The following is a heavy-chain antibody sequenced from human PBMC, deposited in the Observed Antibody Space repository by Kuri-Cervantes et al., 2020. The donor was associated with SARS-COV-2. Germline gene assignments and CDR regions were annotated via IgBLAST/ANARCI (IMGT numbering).Heavy chain of an antibody. CDR3: ARGILGDDSIHYGMDV. CDR2: VYSSGGT. CDR1: GGSISGYY. D-gene: IGHD2/OR15-2a*01. Sequence: GSLRLSCTLSGGSISGYYWSWIRQSAGKGLEFIGRVYSSGGTNYNPSLESRVTMSIDTAKNQAPLRLTSVTAADTAVYYCARGILGDDSIHYGMDVWGQGTSVTVSS. V-gene: IGHV4-4*07. J-gene: IGHJ6*02.